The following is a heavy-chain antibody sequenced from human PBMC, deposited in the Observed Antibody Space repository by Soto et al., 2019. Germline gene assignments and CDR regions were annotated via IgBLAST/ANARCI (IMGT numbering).Heavy chain of an antibody. CDR1: DGSFSGYY. J-gene: IGHJ6*02. V-gene: IGHV4-34*01. Sequence: QVQLQQWGAGLLKPSETLSLTCAVYDGSFSGYYWSWIRQPPGKGLEWIGEINHSGSTNYNPSLKSRVTISVDTSKNQFSLKLSSVTAADTAVYYCARGPKLLWFGGEHYYYGMDVWGQGTTVTVSS. CDR2: INHSGST. CDR3: ARGPKLLWFGGEHYYYGMDV. D-gene: IGHD3-10*01.